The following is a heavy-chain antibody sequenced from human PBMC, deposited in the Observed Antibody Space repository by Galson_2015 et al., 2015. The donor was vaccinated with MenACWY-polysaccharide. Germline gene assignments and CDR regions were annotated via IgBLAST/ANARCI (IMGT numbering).Heavy chain of an antibody. CDR2: VNSDASIQ. V-gene: IGHV3-74*03. D-gene: IGHD1-26*01. J-gene: IGHJ4*02. Sequence: SLRLSCAASGFTLGSYWMPWVRHAPGTGLDWVSRVNSDASIQTYAGAVKGRFTISRDNSKNALYLQMNSLRAEDTAIYYCAKGVGSCDFWGQGTLVTVSS. CDR1: GFTLGSYW. CDR3: AKGVGSCDF.